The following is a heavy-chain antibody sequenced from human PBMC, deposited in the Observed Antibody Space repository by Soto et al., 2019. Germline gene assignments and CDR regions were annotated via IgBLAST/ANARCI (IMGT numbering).Heavy chain of an antibody. D-gene: IGHD1-26*01. V-gene: IGHV2-5*02. CDR1: GFSLSTSGVG. CDR3: AHRPPSGSYYNWFDP. CDR2: IYWEDDE. J-gene: IGHJ5*02. Sequence: QITLKESGPTLVKPTQTLTLTCTFSGFSLSTSGVGVGWIRQPPGKALEWLALIYWEDDERYSTSLKSRLTITKDTTKNQVVLTMTNMDPVDTATYYCAHRPPSGSYYNWFDPWGQGTLVTVSS.